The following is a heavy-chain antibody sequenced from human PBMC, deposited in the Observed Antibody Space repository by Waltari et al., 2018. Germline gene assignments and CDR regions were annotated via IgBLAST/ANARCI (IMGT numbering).Heavy chain of an antibody. CDR2: SVPSLGIA. CDR3: ARDQEGNWYFDL. J-gene: IGHJ2*01. V-gene: IGHV1-69*08. CDR1: GGTFSSYT. Sequence: QVQLVQSGAEVKKPGSSVKVSCKASGGTFSSYTISWVRQAPGQGLEWMGRSVPSLGIANYEQKCQGRVTITADKSTSTAYMELNSLRAEDTAVYYCARDQEGNWYFDLWGRGTLVTVSS.